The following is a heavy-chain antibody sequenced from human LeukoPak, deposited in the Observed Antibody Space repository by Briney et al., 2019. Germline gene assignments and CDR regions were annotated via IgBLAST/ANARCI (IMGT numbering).Heavy chain of an antibody. CDR2: IYYSGST. CDR1: GGSISSFY. CDR3: ARGASGSYLQFDY. V-gene: IGHV4-59*01. Sequence: PSVTLSLTCTVSGGSISSFYWSWIRQPPGKGREWIGYIYYSGSTNYNPSLKSRVTISVDTSKNQFSLKLSSVTAADTAVYYCARGASGSYLQFDYWGQGTLVTVSS. D-gene: IGHD1-26*01. J-gene: IGHJ4*02.